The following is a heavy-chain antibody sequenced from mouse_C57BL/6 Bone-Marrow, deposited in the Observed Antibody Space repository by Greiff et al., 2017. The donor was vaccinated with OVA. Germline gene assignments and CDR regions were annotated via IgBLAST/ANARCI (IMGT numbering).Heavy chain of an antibody. D-gene: IGHD2-2*01. Sequence: EVKLMESGTVLARPGASVKMSCKTSGYTFTSYWMHWVKQRPGPGLEWIWAFYPGNSGTSYNQKFKGKAKLTAATSASTAYMELRGLTIEDCAVYYCTRIGMVTTDDYWGQGTTLTGSS. CDR1: GYTFTSYW. CDR2: FYPGNSGT. V-gene: IGHV1-5*01. CDR3: TRIGMVTTDDY. J-gene: IGHJ2*01.